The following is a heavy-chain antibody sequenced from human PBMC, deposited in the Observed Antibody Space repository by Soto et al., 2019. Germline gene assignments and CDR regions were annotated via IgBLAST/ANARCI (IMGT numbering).Heavy chain of an antibody. CDR3: ARSSYDFRNCFDP. V-gene: IGHV1-2*04. CDR1: GCTFTNYY. CDR2: INPNSGAT. J-gene: IGHJ5*02. D-gene: IGHD3-3*01. Sequence: ASVKVSCKTSGCTFTNYYIHWVRQAPGQGLEWMGWINPNSGATKYAQKFQASVTMTRDTSITTASLELRRLRSDDTAVYYCARSSYDFRNCFDPWGQGTLVTVSS.